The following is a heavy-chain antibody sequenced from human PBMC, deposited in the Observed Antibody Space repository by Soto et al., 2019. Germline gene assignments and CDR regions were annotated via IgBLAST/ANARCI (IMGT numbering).Heavy chain of an antibody. V-gene: IGHV1-46*01. CDR2: INPSGGST. D-gene: IGHD6-13*01. Sequence: QVQLVQSGAEVRKPGAPVKLSCKASGYIFTSYYIHWVRQAPGQGLEWMGFINPSGGSTTYAQKFQATVTMTRDTSTSTVYMELSSLRSEDTAVYYCARGVAQLSSYYVDNWGQGTLVAASS. CDR1: GYIFTSYY. CDR3: ARGVAQLSSYYVDN. J-gene: IGHJ4*02.